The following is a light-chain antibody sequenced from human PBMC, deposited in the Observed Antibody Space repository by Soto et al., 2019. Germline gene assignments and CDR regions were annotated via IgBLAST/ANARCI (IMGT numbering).Light chain of an antibody. CDR3: QQYNNWPPRS. CDR1: QSVTSN. V-gene: IGKV3-15*01. Sequence: ERVMTQSPATLSVSPGERVTLSCRASQSVTSNVAWYQHKPGQAPRLLIYAASTRATGIPDRFSGSGSGTEVTPTISSLQSEDFAIYYCQQYNNWPPRSFGGGTKVDI. J-gene: IGKJ4*01. CDR2: AAS.